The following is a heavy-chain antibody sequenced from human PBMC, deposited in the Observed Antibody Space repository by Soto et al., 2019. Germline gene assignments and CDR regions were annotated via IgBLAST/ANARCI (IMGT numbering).Heavy chain of an antibody. CDR3: ARDLEVAVAGA. V-gene: IGHV3-30-3*01. CDR1: GFTFSSYA. J-gene: IGHJ5*02. CDR2: ISYDGSNK. D-gene: IGHD6-19*01. Sequence: QVQLVESGGGVVQPGRSLRLSCAASGFTFSSYAMHWVRQAPGKGLEWVAVISYDGSNKYYADSVKGRFTISRDNSKNTLSLQMNSLGAEETAVDYCARDLEVAVAGAWGQGTLVTVSS.